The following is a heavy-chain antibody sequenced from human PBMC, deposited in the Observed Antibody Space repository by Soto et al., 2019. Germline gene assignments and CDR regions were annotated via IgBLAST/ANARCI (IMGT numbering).Heavy chain of an antibody. CDR3: ARDRAPEAVADY. CDR1: GYTITSYG. D-gene: IGHD6-19*01. V-gene: IGHV1-18*04. Sequence: ASLKVSCKASGYTITSYGISWVRQAPGQGLEWMGWISAYNGNTNYAQKLQGRVTMTTDTSTSTAYMELRSLRSDDTAVYYCARDRAPEAVADYWGQGTLVTVSS. CDR2: ISAYNGNT. J-gene: IGHJ4*01.